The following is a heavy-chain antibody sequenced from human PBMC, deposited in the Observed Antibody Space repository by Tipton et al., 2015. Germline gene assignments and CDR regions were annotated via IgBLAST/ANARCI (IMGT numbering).Heavy chain of an antibody. Sequence: LRLSCAVYGGSFTGYYWSWIRQTPGKGLEWIGEVNHGGSSNYKPSLKSRVTMSVDTSKNQFSLQLSSVTAADTAVYYCAREGWNSDSSGYDYWGQGTLVTVSS. CDR2: VNHGGSS. V-gene: IGHV4-34*10. J-gene: IGHJ4*02. CDR3: AREGWNSDSSGYDY. D-gene: IGHD3-22*01. CDR1: GGSFTGYY.